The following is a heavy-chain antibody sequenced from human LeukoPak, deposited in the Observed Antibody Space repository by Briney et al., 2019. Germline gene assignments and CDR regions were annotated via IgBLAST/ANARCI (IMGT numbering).Heavy chain of an antibody. J-gene: IGHJ6*02. CDR3: ARGVEGYCSGGSCRISGYYYYYGMDV. CDR2: IWYDGSNK. CDR1: GFTFSSYG. D-gene: IGHD2-15*01. Sequence: PGGSLRLSCAASGFTFSSYGMHWVRQAPGKGLEWVAVIWYDGSNKYYADSVKGRFTISRDNSKNTLYLQMNSLRAEDTAVYYCARGVEGYCSGGSCRISGYYYYYGMDVWGQGTTVTVSS. V-gene: IGHV3-33*01.